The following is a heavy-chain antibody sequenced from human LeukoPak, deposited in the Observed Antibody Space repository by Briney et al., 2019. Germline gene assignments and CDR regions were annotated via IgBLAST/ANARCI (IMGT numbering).Heavy chain of an antibody. J-gene: IGHJ4*02. CDR2: IKEDGTQK. D-gene: IGHD4-23*01. CDR1: GFSFQYYW. CDR3: VRGGWELDY. V-gene: IGHV3-7*01. Sequence: GGSLRLSCAASGFSFQYYWMAWVRQAPGMGLEWVAHIKEDGTQKFYVDSVRGRSTISKDDARNALYLQMNSLRDEDTAIYYCVRGGWELDYWGQGTLVIVSS.